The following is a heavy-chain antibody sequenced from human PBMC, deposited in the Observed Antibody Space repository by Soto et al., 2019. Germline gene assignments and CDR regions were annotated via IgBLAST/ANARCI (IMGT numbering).Heavy chain of an antibody. CDR2: ISYDGSNK. D-gene: IGHD3-3*02. J-gene: IGHJ6*03. CDR3: AKDVLGKYYYYYYMDV. V-gene: IGHV3-30*18. Sequence: QVQLVESGGGVVQPGRSLRLSCAASGFTFSSYGMHWVRQAPGKGLEWVAVISYDGSNKYYADSVKGRFTISRDNSKTTLYLQMNSLRAEETAVYYCAKDVLGKYYYYYYMDVWGKGTPVTVSS. CDR1: GFTFSSYG.